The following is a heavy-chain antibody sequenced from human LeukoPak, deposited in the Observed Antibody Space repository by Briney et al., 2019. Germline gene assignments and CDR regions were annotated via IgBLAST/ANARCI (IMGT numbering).Heavy chain of an antibody. J-gene: IGHJ6*02. V-gene: IGHV1-2*02. CDR2: INPNSGGT. CDR3: ARNPRYCSSTSCLLGMDV. D-gene: IGHD2-2*01. CDR1: GYTFTGYY. Sequence: GASVKVSCKASGYTFTGYYTHWVRQAPGQGLEWMGWINPNSGGTNYAQKFQGRVTMTRDTSISTAYMELSRLRSDDTAVYYCARNPRYCSSTSCLLGMDVWGQGTTVTVSS.